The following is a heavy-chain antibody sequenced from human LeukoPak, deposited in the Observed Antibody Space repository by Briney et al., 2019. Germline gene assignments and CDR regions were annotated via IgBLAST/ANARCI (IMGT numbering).Heavy chain of an antibody. CDR1: GFTFSNYA. Sequence: GGSLRVSCLASGFTFSNYAMSWVRQAPGKGLEWVSGITISCRTAYYADSVKGRFTISRDNFKSTLYLQINSLRAEDTAVYYCAKRGCDTIGCPYFFDYWGQGTLVTVSS. CDR3: AKRGCDTIGCPYFFDY. J-gene: IGHJ4*02. V-gene: IGHV3-23*01. CDR2: ITISCRTA. D-gene: IGHD3-22*01.